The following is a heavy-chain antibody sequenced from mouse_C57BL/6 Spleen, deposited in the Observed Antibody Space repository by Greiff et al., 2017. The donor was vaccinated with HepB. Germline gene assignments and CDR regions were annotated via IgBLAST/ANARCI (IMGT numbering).Heavy chain of an antibody. CDR3: ARPGYDYDWFAY. CDR2: ISNGGGST. V-gene: IGHV5-12*01. J-gene: IGHJ3*01. CDR1: GFTFSDYY. D-gene: IGHD2-4*01. Sequence: EVNVVESGGGLVQPGGSLKLSCAASGFTFSDYYMYWVRQTPEKRLEWVAYISNGGGSTYYPDTVKGRFTISRDNAKNTLYLQMSRLKSEDTALHYCARPGYDYDWFAYWGQGTLVTISA.